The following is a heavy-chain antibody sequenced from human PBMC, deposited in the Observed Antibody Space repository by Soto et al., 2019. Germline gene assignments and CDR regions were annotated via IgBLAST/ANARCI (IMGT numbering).Heavy chain of an antibody. J-gene: IGHJ3*02. V-gene: IGHV1-24*01. CDR2: FDPEDGET. Sequence: QVQLVQSGAEVKKPGASVKVSCKVSGYTLTELSMHWVRQAPGKGLEWMGGFDPEDGETIYAQKFKGRVTMTEDTSTDTAYMELSSLRSEDTGVYYWATFRLGADGFSPFDIWGQGTMVTVSS. CDR1: GYTLTELS. D-gene: IGHD3-10*01. CDR3: ATFRLGADGFSPFDI.